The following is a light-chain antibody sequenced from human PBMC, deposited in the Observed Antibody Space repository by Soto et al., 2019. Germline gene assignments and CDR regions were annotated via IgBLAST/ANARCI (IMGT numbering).Light chain of an antibody. CDR2: GAP. CDR1: QSVSSNY. J-gene: IGKJ1*01. Sequence: DIVLTQSPGTLSLSPGERATLSCRASQSVSSNYLAWYQQKPGQAPRLLIYGAPTRATGVPDRFSGSGSGTDFTLTISRLEPEDFAVYHCQQYGSLSWTFGQGTKVDIK. V-gene: IGKV3-20*01. CDR3: QQYGSLSWT.